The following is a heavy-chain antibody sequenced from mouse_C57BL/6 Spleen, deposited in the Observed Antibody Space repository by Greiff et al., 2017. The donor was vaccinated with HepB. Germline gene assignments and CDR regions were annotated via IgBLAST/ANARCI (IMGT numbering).Heavy chain of an antibody. CDR3: ASPRDDYGAMDY. V-gene: IGHV2-2*01. Sequence: QVQLKQSGPGLVQPSQRLSITCTVSGFSLTSYGVHWVRQSPGKGLEWLGVIWSGGSTDYTAAFISRLSISKDNSKSQVFFKMNSLQADDTAIYYCASPRDDYGAMDYWGQGTSVTVSS. CDR2: IWSGGST. D-gene: IGHD2-4*01. CDR1: GFSLTSYG. J-gene: IGHJ4*01.